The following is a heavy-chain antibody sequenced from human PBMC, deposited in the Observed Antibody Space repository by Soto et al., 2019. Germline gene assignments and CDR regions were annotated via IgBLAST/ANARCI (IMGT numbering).Heavy chain of an antibody. CDR1: S. J-gene: IGHJ4*02. Sequence: SWXWXRXXXXKXXEWIGYIYHSGSTYYNPSLKSRVTISVDRSKNQFSLKLSSVTAEDTALYYCARSRRDIWGFGDPSAVFDYWGQGTLVTVSS. CDR2: IYHSGST. CDR3: ARSRRDIWGFGDPSAVFDY. D-gene: IGHD3-10*01. V-gene: IGHV4-30-2*01.